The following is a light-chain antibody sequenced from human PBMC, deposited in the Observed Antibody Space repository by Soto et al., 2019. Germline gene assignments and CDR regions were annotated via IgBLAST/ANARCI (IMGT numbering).Light chain of an antibody. V-gene: IGKV3D-7*01. Sequence: EIVMTQSPATLSLSPGERATLSCRASQSVSSSYLSWYQQKPGQAPRLLIYGASTRATGIPARFSGSGSGTDFTLTISSLQPEDFAVYYCHQDYNLPFTFGPGTKVDIK. J-gene: IGKJ3*01. CDR2: GAS. CDR1: QSVSSSY. CDR3: HQDYNLPFT.